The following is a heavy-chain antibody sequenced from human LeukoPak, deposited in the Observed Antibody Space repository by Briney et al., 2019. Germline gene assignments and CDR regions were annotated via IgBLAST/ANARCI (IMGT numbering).Heavy chain of an antibody. CDR2: ISSSGTTM. D-gene: IGHD5-12*01. J-gene: IGHJ4*02. V-gene: IGHV3-48*03. CDR3: AIDSGYDSVGLDS. Sequence: GGSLRLSCTASGFTFSSYEMNWVRQAPGKGLEWVSYISSSGTTMYYADSVKGRFIISRDNAKNLLYLQMSSLRAEDTAVYYCAIDSGYDSVGLDSWGQGTLVTVSS. CDR1: GFTFSSYE.